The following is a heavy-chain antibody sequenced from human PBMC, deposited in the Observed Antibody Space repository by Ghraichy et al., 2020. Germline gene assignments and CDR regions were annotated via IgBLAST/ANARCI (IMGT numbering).Heavy chain of an antibody. CDR1: GGSISSGSYY. D-gene: IGHD3-9*01. Sequence: TLSLTCTVSGGSISSGSYYWSWIRQPAGKGLEWIGRIYTSGSTNYNPSLKSRVTISVDTSKNQFSLKLSSVTAADTAVYYCARRRVIDGSVDHAFDIWGQGTMVTVSS. CDR3: ARRRVIDGSVDHAFDI. V-gene: IGHV4-61*02. CDR2: IYTSGST. J-gene: IGHJ3*02.